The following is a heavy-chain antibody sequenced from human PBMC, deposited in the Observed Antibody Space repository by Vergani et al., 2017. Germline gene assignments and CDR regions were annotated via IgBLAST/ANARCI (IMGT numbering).Heavy chain of an antibody. CDR2: INYVGRT. V-gene: IGHV4-59*04. Sequence: QVQMQESGPGLVKTSETLSLTCSASGAPISYWCWSWLRQPAGKGLEWIGSINYVGRTYYIPSLQSRATVFVDTSKNQFSLNLTSVTATDTAVYYCARSQGDYWYFDLWGPGSLVTVSS. CDR3: ARSQGDYWYFDL. D-gene: IGHD2-21*01. J-gene: IGHJ2*01. CDR1: GAPISYWC.